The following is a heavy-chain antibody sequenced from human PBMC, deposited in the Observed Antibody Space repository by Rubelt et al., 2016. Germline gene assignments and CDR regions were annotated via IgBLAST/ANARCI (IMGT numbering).Heavy chain of an antibody. D-gene: IGHD3-9*01. CDR2: IIPIFGTA. CDR3: AIAPYDMLTGYDYYYGMDV. CDR1: GGTFSSYA. J-gene: IGHJ6*02. Sequence: QVQLVQSGAEVKKPGSSVKVSCKASGGTFSSYAISWVRQAPGQGLEWMGGIIPIFGTANYAQTFQGRVTITADKSTSPAYMALSIRISEDTAVYSCAIAPYDMLTGYDYYYGMDVWGQGTTVTVSS. V-gene: IGHV1-69*06.